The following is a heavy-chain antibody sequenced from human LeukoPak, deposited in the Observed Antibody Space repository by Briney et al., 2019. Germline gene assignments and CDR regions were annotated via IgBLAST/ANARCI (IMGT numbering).Heavy chain of an antibody. V-gene: IGHV3-21*01. Sequence: PGGSLRLSCAASGFTFSSYSMNWVRQAPGKGLEWVSSISSGSSYIYYADSVKGRFTISRDNAKNSLYLQMNSLRAEDTAVYYCARDSIPRTYYYDSSGYSFDYWGQGTLVTVSS. CDR3: ARDSIPRTYYYDSSGYSFDY. CDR1: GFTFSSYS. CDR2: ISSGSSYI. J-gene: IGHJ4*02. D-gene: IGHD3-22*01.